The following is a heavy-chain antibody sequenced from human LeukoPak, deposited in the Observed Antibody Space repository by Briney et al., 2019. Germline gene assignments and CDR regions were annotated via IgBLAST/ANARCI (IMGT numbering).Heavy chain of an antibody. Sequence: ASVKVSCKASGYTFTSYAMHWVRQAPGQRLEWMGWINAGNGNTKYSQKFQGRVTITRDTSASTAYMELSSLRSEDTAVYYCATHGGNAYYFDYWGQGTLVTVSS. CDR3: ATHGGNAYYFDY. CDR2: INAGNGNT. J-gene: IGHJ4*02. CDR1: GYTFTSYA. D-gene: IGHD4-23*01. V-gene: IGHV1-3*01.